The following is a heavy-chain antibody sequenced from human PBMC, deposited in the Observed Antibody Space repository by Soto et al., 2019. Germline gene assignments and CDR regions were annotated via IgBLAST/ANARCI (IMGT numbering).Heavy chain of an antibody. D-gene: IGHD4-4*01. CDR2: ISSRGSDV. J-gene: IGHJ4*02. CDR1: GFILRDYY. CDR3: ARHRTGDYNHLDLDY. Sequence: GGSLRLSCAASGFILRDYYMSWVRQAPGKGLEWVSYISSRGSDVYYADSVKGRFTISRDNAKNSLYLQMNSLRDGDTAVYYCARHRTGDYNHLDLDYWGQGSLVTVSS. V-gene: IGHV3-11*01.